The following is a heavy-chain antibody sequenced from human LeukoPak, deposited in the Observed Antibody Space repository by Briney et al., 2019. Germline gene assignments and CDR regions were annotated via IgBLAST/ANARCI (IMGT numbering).Heavy chain of an antibody. CDR2: ISSSGSTI. CDR3: ARPRGDDFWSGYYPDY. J-gene: IGHJ4*02. CDR1: GFTFSDYY. V-gene: IGHV3-11*01. Sequence: KPGGSLRLSCAASGFTFSDYYMSWIRQAPGKGLERVSYISSSGSTIYYADSVKGRFTISRDNAKNSLYLQMNSLSAEDTAVYYCARPRGDDFWSGYYPDYWGQGTLVTVSS. D-gene: IGHD3-3*01.